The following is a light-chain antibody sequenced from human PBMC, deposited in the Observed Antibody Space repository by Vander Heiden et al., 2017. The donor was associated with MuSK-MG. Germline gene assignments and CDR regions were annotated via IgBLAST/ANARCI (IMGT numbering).Light chain of an antibody. J-gene: IGKJ1*01. CDR3: PQYDNLLTWT. CDR2: DAS. CDR1: QDISNY. V-gene: IGKV1-33*01. Sequence: DIQMTQSPSSLSASVGDRVTITCQASQDISNYLNWYQQKPGKAPKLLIYDASNLETGVPSRFSGSGYGTDFTFTISSRQPEDIAPYYCPQYDNLLTWTFGQGTKVEIK.